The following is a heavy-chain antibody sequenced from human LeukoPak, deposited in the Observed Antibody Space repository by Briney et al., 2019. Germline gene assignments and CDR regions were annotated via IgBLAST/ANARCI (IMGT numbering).Heavy chain of an antibody. V-gene: IGHV3-11*04. CDR1: GFTFSDYY. D-gene: IGHD3-9*01. CDR3: ASSRFSLYYDILTGYFDY. J-gene: IGHJ4*02. CDR2: ITSSGSTQ. Sequence: GGSLRLSCAASGFTFSDYYMSWIRQAPGKGLEWVSYITSSGSTQHYADSVKGRFTISRDSAKNSLYLQMNSLRAEDTAVYYCASSRFSLYYDILTGYFDYWGQGTLVTVSS.